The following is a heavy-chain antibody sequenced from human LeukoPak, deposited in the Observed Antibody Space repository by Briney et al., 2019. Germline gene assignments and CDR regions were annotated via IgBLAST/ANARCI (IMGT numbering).Heavy chain of an antibody. Sequence: SVKVSCKASGGTFSSYTISWVRQAPGQGLEWMGRIIPILGIANYAQKFQGRVTITEDKSTSTAYMELSSLRSEDTAVYYCARVLRWYRLGPGDDAFDIWGQGTMVTVSS. V-gene: IGHV1-69*02. CDR2: IIPILGIA. CDR3: ARVLRWYRLGPGDDAFDI. J-gene: IGHJ3*02. D-gene: IGHD4-23*01. CDR1: GGTFSSYT.